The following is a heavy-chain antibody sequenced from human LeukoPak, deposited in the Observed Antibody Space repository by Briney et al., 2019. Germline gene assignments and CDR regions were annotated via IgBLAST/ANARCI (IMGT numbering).Heavy chain of an antibody. CDR1: GFTFGDYA. CDR2: IRSKAYGGTT. Sequence: GGSLRLSCTASGFTFGDYAMSWFRQAPGKGLEWVGFIRSKAYGGTTEYAASVKGRFTISRDDSKSIAYLQMNSLKTEDTAVYYCTRVGYYDSSGYRYYFDYWGQGTLVTVSS. CDR3: TRVGYYDSSGYRYYFDY. D-gene: IGHD3-22*01. J-gene: IGHJ4*02. V-gene: IGHV3-49*03.